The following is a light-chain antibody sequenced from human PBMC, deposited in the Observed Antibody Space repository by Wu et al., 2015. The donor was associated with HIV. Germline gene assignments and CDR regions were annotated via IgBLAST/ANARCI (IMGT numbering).Light chain of an antibody. Sequence: EIVLTQSPGTLSLSPGERATLSCRASQSVSSSYLAWYQQKPGQAPRLLIYGASSRATGIPDRFSGSGSGTDFTLTISRLEPEGFAVYYCQQYGRSPYTFGQGTKVDIK. J-gene: IGKJ2*01. V-gene: IGKV3-20*01. CDR1: QSVSSSY. CDR2: GAS. CDR3: QQYGRSPYT.